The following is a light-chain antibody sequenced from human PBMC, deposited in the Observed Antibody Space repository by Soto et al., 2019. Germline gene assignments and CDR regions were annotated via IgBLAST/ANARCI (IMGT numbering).Light chain of an antibody. Sequence: QSALTQPASVSGSPGQSIAISCTGTSNDVGGYNYVSWYQQNPGKAPKLMIYDVSARPSGVSNRFSGSKSDNTASLTISGLQAEDEADYYCSSYTSSNTVVFGGGTKVTVL. CDR1: SNDVGGYNY. J-gene: IGLJ2*01. CDR2: DVS. CDR3: SSYTSSNTVV. V-gene: IGLV2-14*01.